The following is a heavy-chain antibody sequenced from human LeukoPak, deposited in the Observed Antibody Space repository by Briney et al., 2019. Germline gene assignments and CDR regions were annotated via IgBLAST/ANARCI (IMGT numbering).Heavy chain of an antibody. D-gene: IGHD2-2*01. Sequence: SVKVSCKASGGTFSSYDISWVRQAPGQGLEWMGGIMPMFGKANYAQKFQGRVTTTADKATSTAYMELSSLRTEDTAVYYCAGGRTDIVVVPATLRNYYFDYWGQGTLVTVSS. V-gene: IGHV1-69*06. J-gene: IGHJ4*02. CDR2: IMPMFGKA. CDR3: AGGRTDIVVVPATLRNYYFDY. CDR1: GGTFSSYD.